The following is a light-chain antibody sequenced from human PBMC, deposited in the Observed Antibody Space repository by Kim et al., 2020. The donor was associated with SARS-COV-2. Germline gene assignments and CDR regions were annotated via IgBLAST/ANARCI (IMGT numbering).Light chain of an antibody. CDR3: QAWDSSTAV. CDR1: KLRDKY. CDR2: QHN. Sequence: SVSPGQTASITCSGDKLRDKYASWYQQRPGQSPVLVIYQHNKRPSGIPERFSGSNSGNTATLTISGTQAMDEADYYCQAWDSSTAVFGGGTQLTVL. V-gene: IGLV3-1*01. J-gene: IGLJ2*01.